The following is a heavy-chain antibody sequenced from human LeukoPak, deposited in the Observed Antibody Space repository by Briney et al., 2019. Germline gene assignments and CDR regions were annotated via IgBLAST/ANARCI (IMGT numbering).Heavy chain of an antibody. J-gene: IGHJ6*02. D-gene: IGHD2-2*01. CDR1: GGSISSSSYY. CDR2: IYHSGST. CDR3: ARIGYVGGMDV. V-gene: IGHV4-39*07. Sequence: DPSETLSLTCTVSGGSISSSSYYWGWIRQPPGKGLEWIGSIYHSGSTYYNPSLKSRVAVSRDTSKNQFSLNLTSVTAADTAVYYCARIGYVGGMDVWGQGTTVTVSS.